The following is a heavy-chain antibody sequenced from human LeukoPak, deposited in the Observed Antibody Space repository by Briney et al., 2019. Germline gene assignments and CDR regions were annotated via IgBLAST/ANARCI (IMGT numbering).Heavy chain of an antibody. CDR3: ARVPLKVGYCSGGSCYFDY. V-gene: IGHV3-30-3*01. CDR1: GFTFSSYA. D-gene: IGHD2-15*01. Sequence: QPGGSLRLSCAASGFTFSSYAMHWVRQAPGKGLEWVAVISYDGSNKYYADSVKGRFTISRDNSKNTLYLQMNSLRAEDTAVYYCARVPLKVGYCSGGSCYFDYWGQGTLVTVSS. CDR2: ISYDGSNK. J-gene: IGHJ4*02.